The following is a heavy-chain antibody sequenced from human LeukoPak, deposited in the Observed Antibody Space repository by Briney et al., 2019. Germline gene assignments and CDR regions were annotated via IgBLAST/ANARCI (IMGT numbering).Heavy chain of an antibody. CDR2: IKTDGSIT. CDR3: ARVRGSRNFYYGAFDM. J-gene: IGHJ3*02. D-gene: IGHD3-10*01. Sequence: GGSLRLSCAASGFTFSSYWMHWVRQAPGKGLVWVSRIKTDGSITSYADSVKDRFTISRDDAKNTLYLQMNNLRVEDTAVYYCARVRGSRNFYYGAFDMWGQGTVVTVSS. CDR1: GFTFSSYW. V-gene: IGHV3-74*01.